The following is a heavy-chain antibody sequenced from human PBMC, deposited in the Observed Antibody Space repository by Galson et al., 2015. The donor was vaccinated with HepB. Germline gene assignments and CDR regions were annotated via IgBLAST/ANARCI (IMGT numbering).Heavy chain of an antibody. CDR1: GFTFSSYW. J-gene: IGHJ6*02. CDR3: AREDPPEPSRPNYYYGMDV. CDR2: IKQDGSDS. V-gene: IGHV3-7*03. Sequence: SLRLSCAASGFTFSSYWMSWVRQAPGKGLQWVGNIKQDGSDSHYVASVKGRFTISRDNAKNSLYLQMNSLTAEDTAVYYCAREDPPEPSRPNYYYGMDVWGQGTTVTVSS.